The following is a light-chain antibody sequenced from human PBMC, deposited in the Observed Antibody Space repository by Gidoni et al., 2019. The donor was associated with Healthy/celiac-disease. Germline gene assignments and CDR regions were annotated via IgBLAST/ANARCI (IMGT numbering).Light chain of an antibody. J-gene: IGKJ5*01. CDR2: LGS. Sequence: VWAQSPPSLPDTPGEPASICCRSSQSLLHSNGYNYLDWYLQKPGQSPQLLIYLGSNRASGVPDRFSGSGSGTDFTLKISRVEAEDVGVYYCMQALQTPITFGQGTRLEIK. V-gene: IGKV2-28*01. CDR1: QSLLHSNGYNY. CDR3: MQALQTPIT.